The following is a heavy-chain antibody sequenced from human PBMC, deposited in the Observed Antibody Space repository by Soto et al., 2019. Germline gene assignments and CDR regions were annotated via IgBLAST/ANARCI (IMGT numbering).Heavy chain of an antibody. D-gene: IGHD1-26*01. CDR3: ARLVGPYGPFDY. CDR2: MSGSGDST. Sequence: EVQLLESGGGLVQPGGSLRLSCAASGFTFNNYAMTWVRQAPGKGLEWVSGMSGSGDSTYYADSVKGRFTISRDNFKNTLYLQMNSLRGEDTAIYYCARLVGPYGPFDYWGRGALVTVSS. CDR1: GFTFNNYA. J-gene: IGHJ4*02. V-gene: IGHV3-23*01.